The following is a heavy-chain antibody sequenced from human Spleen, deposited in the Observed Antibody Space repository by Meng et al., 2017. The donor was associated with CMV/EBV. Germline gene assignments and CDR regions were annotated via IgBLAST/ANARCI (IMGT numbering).Heavy chain of an antibody. CDR1: GGSISNGGYY. J-gene: IGHJ4*02. CDR2: IYYSGIT. D-gene: IGHD6-13*01. Sequence: SETLSLTCTVSGGSISNGGYYWSWIRQHPGKGLEWIGYIYYSGITYYNPSLKSRVTISVDTSKNQFSLKLNSVTAADTAVYYCASWSAGQQLVRNWGQGTLVTVS. V-gene: IGHV4-31*03. CDR3: ASWSAGQQLVRN.